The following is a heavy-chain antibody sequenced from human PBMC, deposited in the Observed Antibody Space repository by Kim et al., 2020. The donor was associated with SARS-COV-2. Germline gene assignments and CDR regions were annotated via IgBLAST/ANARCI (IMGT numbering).Heavy chain of an antibody. CDR3: VRHGSTGVCRGDRCYYSWFDP. D-gene: IGHD2-15*01. Sequence: GESLKISCKGSGYSFYGYWIGWVRQMPGKGLEWMGIIYPDDSDTRYSPSFQGHVTISADKSTSTAYLQWSSLKASDTAMYYCVRHGSTGVCRGDRCYYSWFDPWGQGTLVTVSS. V-gene: IGHV5-51*01. CDR1: GYSFYGYW. J-gene: IGHJ5*02. CDR2: IYPDDSDT.